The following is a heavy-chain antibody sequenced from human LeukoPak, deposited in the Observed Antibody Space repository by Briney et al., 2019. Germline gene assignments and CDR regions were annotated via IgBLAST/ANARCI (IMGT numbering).Heavy chain of an antibody. V-gene: IGHV3-30-3*01. Sequence: GGSLRLSCAASGFTFSSYAMHWVRQAPGKGLEWVAVISYDGSNKYYADSVKGRFTISRDNSKNTLYLQMNSLRAEDTAVYYRARDRGPGVVMEYYFDYWGQGTLVTVSS. J-gene: IGHJ4*02. CDR2: ISYDGSNK. D-gene: IGHD3-3*01. CDR3: ARDRGPGVVMEYYFDY. CDR1: GFTFSSYA.